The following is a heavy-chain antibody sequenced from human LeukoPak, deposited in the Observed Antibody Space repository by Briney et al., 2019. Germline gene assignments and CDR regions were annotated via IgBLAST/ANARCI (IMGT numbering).Heavy chain of an antibody. J-gene: IGHJ4*02. D-gene: IGHD3-22*01. CDR3: AKDTGAYYYDSSDNPEPLSY. Sequence: PGRSLRLSCAASGLTFSTYGMHWDRQAPGKGLEWVAAISYDGNKKYYADSVKGRFTISRDNSKNTLYLQMNSLRADDTAVYYCAKDTGAYYYDSSDNPEPLSYWGQGTLVTVSS. V-gene: IGHV3-30*18. CDR1: GLTFSTYG. CDR2: ISYDGNKK.